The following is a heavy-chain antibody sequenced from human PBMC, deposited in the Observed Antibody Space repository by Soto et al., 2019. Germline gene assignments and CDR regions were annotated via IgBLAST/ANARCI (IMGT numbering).Heavy chain of an antibody. CDR2: IYWDDDK. D-gene: IGHD3-10*01. J-gene: IGHJ4*02. V-gene: IGHV2-5*02. CDR3: AHRGYGSGDTTNFDY. CDR1: GFSLSTSGVG. Sequence: SGPTLVNPTQTLTLTCTFSGFSLSTSGVGVGWIRQPPGKALEWLALIYWDDDKRYSPSLKSRLIITKDTSKNQVVLTMTNMVPVDTGTYYCAHRGYGSGDTTNFDYWGQGTLVTVSS.